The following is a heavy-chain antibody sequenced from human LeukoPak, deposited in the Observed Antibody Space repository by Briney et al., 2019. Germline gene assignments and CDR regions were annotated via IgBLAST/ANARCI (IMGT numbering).Heavy chain of an antibody. Sequence: GGSLRLSCAASGFTFDDYAMHWVRQIPGKGLEWVSGISWNSAGIGYADSVKGRFTISRDNAKNSLYLQMNSLRGEDTALYYCAKAFHTNSNYYYGLDVWGQGTTVTVSS. J-gene: IGHJ6*02. CDR3: AKAFHTNSNYYYGLDV. D-gene: IGHD2-8*01. CDR2: ISWNSAGI. CDR1: GFTFDDYA. V-gene: IGHV3-9*01.